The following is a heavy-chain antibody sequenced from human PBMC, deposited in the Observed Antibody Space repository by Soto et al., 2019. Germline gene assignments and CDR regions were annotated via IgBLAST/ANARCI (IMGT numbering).Heavy chain of an antibody. Sequence: EVQLVESGGGLGQPGGSLRLSCAASGFTLSGRSMHWVRQAPGKGLVWVSGIDNAGTDSTYADSVKGRFTSSRDNAKNMLYLHMNSLRVEDTAVYYCARGWFGPDVWGKGTTVTVSS. CDR3: ARGWFGPDV. J-gene: IGHJ6*04. CDR1: GFTLSGRS. V-gene: IGHV3-74*01. CDR2: IDNAGTDS. D-gene: IGHD3-10*01.